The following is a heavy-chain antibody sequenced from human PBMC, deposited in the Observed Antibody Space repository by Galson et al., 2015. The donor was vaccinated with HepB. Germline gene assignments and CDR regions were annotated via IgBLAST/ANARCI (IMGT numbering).Heavy chain of an antibody. CDR3: AKEFLRNWYFDV. CDR2: ISYDGRHK. CDR1: GFTFNTQG. J-gene: IGHJ2*01. D-gene: IGHD3-3*01. V-gene: IGHV3-30*18. Sequence: SLRLSCAASGFTFNTQGLHWVRQAPGKGLEWMAVISYDGRHKYYADSVKGRFTISRDNSKNTLYLQMNSLRVEDTAVYYCAKEFLRNWYFDVWGRGTLVTVSS.